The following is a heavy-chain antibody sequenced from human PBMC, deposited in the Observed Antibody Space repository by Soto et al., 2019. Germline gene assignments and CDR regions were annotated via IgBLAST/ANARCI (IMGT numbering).Heavy chain of an antibody. Sequence: SETLSLTCTVSGGSISSSSYYWGWIRQPPGKGLEWIGSIYYSGSTYYNPSLKSRVTISVDTSKNQFSLKLSSVTAADTAVYYCAGWGDIVVVPAADYWGQGTLVTVSS. V-gene: IGHV4-39*01. CDR2: IYYSGST. CDR1: GGSISSSSYY. CDR3: AGWGDIVVVPAADY. D-gene: IGHD2-2*01. J-gene: IGHJ4*02.